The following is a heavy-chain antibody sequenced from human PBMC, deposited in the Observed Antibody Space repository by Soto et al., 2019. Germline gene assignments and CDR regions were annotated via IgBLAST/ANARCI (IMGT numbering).Heavy chain of an antibody. V-gene: IGHV3-48*02. CDR1: GFTFSNYS. CDR2: ISSSSSTI. Sequence: GGSLRLSCAASGFTFSNYSMNWVRQAPGKGLEWVSYISSSSSTISYADSVKGRFTISRDNAKNSLYLQMNSLRDEDTAVYYCARAYYYDSSGYSWGQATLVTVSX. CDR3: ARAYYYDSSGYS. D-gene: IGHD3-22*01. J-gene: IGHJ5*02.